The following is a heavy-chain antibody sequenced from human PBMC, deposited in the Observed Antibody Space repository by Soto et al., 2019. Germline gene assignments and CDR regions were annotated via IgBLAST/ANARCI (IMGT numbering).Heavy chain of an antibody. J-gene: IGHJ5*02. Sequence: GGSLRLSCAASLFTVSSNYMSWVRQAPGKGLEWVSVIYSGGSTYYADSVKGRFTISRDNSKNTLYLQMNSLRAEDTAVYYCAREERGSYVNWFDPWGQGTLVTVSS. V-gene: IGHV3-53*01. CDR1: LFTVSSNY. D-gene: IGHD5-18*01. CDR3: AREERGSYVNWFDP. CDR2: IYSGGST.